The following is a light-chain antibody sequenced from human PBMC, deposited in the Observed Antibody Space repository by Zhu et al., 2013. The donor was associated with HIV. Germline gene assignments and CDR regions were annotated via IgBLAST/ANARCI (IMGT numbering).Light chain of an antibody. CDR2: GAS. Sequence: EIVLTQSPGTLSLSPGDRATLSCRASQSISSSYLAWYQHKPGRAPRLLIYGASIRATGVPARFTGSGSGTEFALTISSLQSEDFAVYYCQQYGSSPRTFGQGTKVEIK. J-gene: IGKJ1*01. CDR3: QQYGSSPRT. CDR1: QSISSSY. V-gene: IGKV3-20*01.